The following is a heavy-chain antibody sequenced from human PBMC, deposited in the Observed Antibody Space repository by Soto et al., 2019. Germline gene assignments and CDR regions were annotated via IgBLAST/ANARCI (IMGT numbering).Heavy chain of an antibody. CDR1: GGTFSSYA. CDR2: IIPIFGTA. D-gene: IGHD1-26*01. Sequence: GASVKVSCKASGGTFSSYAISWVRQAPGQGLEWMGGIIPIFGTANYAQKFQGRVTITADESTSTAYMELRSLRSEDTAVYYCARDRGGSYYSYYFDYWGQGTLVTVSS. CDR3: ARDRGGSYYSYYFDY. V-gene: IGHV1-69*13. J-gene: IGHJ4*02.